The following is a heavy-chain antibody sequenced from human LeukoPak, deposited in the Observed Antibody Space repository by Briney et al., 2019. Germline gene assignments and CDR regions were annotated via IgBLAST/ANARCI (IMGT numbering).Heavy chain of an antibody. D-gene: IGHD2-8*01. V-gene: IGHV4-34*01. Sequence: SETLSLTCAVYGGSFSGYYWSWIRQPPGKGLEWIGEINHSGSTNYNPSLKSRVTISVDTSKNQFSLKLSSVTAADTAVYYCARGRTNRYWGQGTLVTVSS. CDR1: GGSFSGYY. CDR2: INHSGST. J-gene: IGHJ4*02. CDR3: ARGRTNRY.